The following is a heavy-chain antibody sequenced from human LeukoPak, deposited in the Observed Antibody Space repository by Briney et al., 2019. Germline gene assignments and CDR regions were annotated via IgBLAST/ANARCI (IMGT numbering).Heavy chain of an antibody. D-gene: IGHD5-12*01. CDR1: GSSISSYY. J-gene: IGHJ6*02. CDR2: IFYSGST. CDR3: ARVSHSGYPYYGMDV. V-gene: IGHV4-59*01. Sequence: SETLSLTCTVSGSSISSYYWSWIRQPPEKGLEWIGYIFYSGSTNYNPSLKSRVTISVDTSKNQFSLKLSSVTAADTAVYYCARVSHSGYPYYGMDVWGQGTTVTVSS.